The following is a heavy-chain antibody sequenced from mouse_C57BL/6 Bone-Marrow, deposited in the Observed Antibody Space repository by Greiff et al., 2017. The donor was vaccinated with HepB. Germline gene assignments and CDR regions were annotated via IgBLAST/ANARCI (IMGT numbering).Heavy chain of an antibody. CDR2: INPNYGTT. J-gene: IGHJ1*03. Sequence: VQLKESGPELVKPGASVKISCKASGYSFTDYNMNWVKQSNGKSLEWIGVINPNYGTTSYNQKFKGKATLTVDQSSSTAYMPLNSLTSEDSAVYYCARHGSAGWYFDVWGTGTTVTVSS. V-gene: IGHV1-39*01. CDR1: GYSFTDYN. CDR3: ARHGSAGWYFDV. D-gene: IGHD1-1*01.